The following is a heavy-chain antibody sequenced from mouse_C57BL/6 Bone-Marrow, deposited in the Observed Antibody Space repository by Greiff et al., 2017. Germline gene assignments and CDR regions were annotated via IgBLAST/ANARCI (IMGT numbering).Heavy chain of an antibody. CDR2: IYPTSGRT. CDR3: ARSGPLGRSFDN. D-gene: IGHD4-1*01. V-gene: IGHV1-55*01. J-gene: IGHJ2*01. CDR1: GYTFTSYW. Sequence: QVQLQQPGAELVKPGASVKMSCKASGYTFTSYWITWVKQRPGQGLEWIGDIYPTSGRTNYNEKFKSKAILTVDTSSNTAYMQLSSLTSEDSAVFYGARSGPLGRSFDNWGQGTTLTVTP.